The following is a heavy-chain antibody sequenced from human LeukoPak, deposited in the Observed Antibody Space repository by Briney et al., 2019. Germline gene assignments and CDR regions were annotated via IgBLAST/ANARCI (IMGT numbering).Heavy chain of an antibody. J-gene: IGHJ6*03. Sequence: SVKVSCKASGGTFSSYAISWVRQAPGQGLEWMGGIIPIFGTANYAQKFQGRVTITADESTSTAYMELSSLRSEDSAVYYCARGPYYYYYYMDVWGKGTTVTVSS. CDR2: IIPIFGTA. CDR3: ARGPYYYYYYMDV. CDR1: GGTFSSYA. V-gene: IGHV1-69*13.